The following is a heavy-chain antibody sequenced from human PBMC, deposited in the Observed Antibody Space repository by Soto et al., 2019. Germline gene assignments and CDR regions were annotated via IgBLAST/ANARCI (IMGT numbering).Heavy chain of an antibody. Sequence: EVQLLESGGGLVQPGGSLTLSCAASGFTFTTYGMNWVRQAPGKGLEWVSGISASGDSTFNADSVKGRFTISRDNSKNTLYLQMNSLRAEDTAVYYCAKDLLQWLVVGHDAFDIWGQGTMVTVSS. CDR3: AKDLLQWLVVGHDAFDI. CDR2: ISASGDST. D-gene: IGHD6-19*01. V-gene: IGHV3-23*01. J-gene: IGHJ3*02. CDR1: GFTFTTYG.